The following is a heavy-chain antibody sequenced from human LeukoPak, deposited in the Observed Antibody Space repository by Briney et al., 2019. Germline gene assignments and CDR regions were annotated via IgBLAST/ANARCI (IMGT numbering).Heavy chain of an antibody. Sequence: WASVKVSCKASGYTFTGYYMHWVRQAPGQGLEWMGWINPNSGGTNYAQKFQGRVTMTRDTSISTAYMELSRLRSDDTAVYYCARVEYSSSSGLDWGQGTLVTVSS. V-gene: IGHV1-2*02. CDR3: ARVEYSSSSGLD. CDR1: GYTFTGYY. D-gene: IGHD6-6*01. J-gene: IGHJ4*02. CDR2: INPNSGGT.